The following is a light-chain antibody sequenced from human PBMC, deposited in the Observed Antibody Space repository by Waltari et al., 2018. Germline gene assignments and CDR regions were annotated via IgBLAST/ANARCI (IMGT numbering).Light chain of an antibody. CDR3: QQYNNWPPLT. J-gene: IGKJ4*01. Sequence: EIVMPQSPAPLSVSPGERATLSCRASQSVSSNLAWYQQKPGQAPRLLIYGASTRATGIPARCSGSGSGTEFTLTISSLQSEDFAVYYCQQYNNWPPLTFGGGTKVEIK. V-gene: IGKV3-15*01. CDR1: QSVSSN. CDR2: GAS.